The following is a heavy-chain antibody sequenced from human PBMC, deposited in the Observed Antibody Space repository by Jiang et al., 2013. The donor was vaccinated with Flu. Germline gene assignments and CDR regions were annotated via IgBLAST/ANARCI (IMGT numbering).Heavy chain of an antibody. D-gene: IGHD1-26*01. CDR2: INPSGGSA. CDR3: ARDFGGSYGSAPAFDI. CDR1: GYTFTSYY. Sequence: SGAEVKKPGASVKVSCKASGYTFTSYYMHWVRQAPGQGLEWMGIINPSGGSASYTQKFQGRVTMTRDTSTSTVYMELSSLRSEDTAVYYCARDFGGSYGSAPAFDIWGQGTMVTVSS. V-gene: IGHV1-46*01. J-gene: IGHJ3*02.